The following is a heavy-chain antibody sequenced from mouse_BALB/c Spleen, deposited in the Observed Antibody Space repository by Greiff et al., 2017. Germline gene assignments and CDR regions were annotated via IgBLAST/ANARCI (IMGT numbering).Heavy chain of an antibody. V-gene: IGHV5-12-1*01. J-gene: IGHJ2*01. CDR1: GFAFSSYD. Sequence: EVQRVESGGGLVKPGGSLKLSCAASGFAFSSYDMSWVRQTPEKRLEWVAYISSGGGSTYYPDTVKGRFTISRDNAKNTLYLQMSSLKSEDTAMYYCARQGPYYYGSSLYYFDYWGQGTTLTVSS. CDR2: ISSGGGST. CDR3: ARQGPYYYGSSLYYFDY. D-gene: IGHD1-1*01.